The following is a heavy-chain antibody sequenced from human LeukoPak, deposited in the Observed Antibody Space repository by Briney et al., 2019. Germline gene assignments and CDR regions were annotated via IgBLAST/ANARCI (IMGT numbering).Heavy chain of an antibody. CDR3: ARDLDPLRYFEFTLGY. V-gene: IGHV1-69*04. Sequence: SVKVSCKASGGTFSSYAISWVRQAPGQGLEWMGRIIPIFGIANYAQKFQGRVTITADKSTSTAYMELSSLRSEDTAVYYCARDLDPLRYFEFTLGYWGQGTLVTVSS. CDR1: GGTFSSYA. D-gene: IGHD3-9*01. CDR2: IIPIFGIA. J-gene: IGHJ4*02.